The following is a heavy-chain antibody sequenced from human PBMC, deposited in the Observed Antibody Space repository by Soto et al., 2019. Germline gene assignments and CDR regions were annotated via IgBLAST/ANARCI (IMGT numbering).Heavy chain of an antibody. J-gene: IGHJ4*02. CDR1: GFTFSRYW. D-gene: IGHD3-3*01. CDR3: ASAPVDWSHRQPIDY. CDR2: INTDERST. Sequence: GGSLRLSCAASGFTFSRYWMHWVRQAPGKGLVWVSRINTDERSTGYADSVKGRFTISRDNAKNTLYLQMNSLRVEDTAVYYCASAPVDWSHRQPIDYWGQGTLVTSPQ. V-gene: IGHV3-74*01.